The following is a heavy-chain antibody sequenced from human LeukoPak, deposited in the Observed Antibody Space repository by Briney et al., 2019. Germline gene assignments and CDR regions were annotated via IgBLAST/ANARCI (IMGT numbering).Heavy chain of an antibody. V-gene: IGHV5-51*01. CDR2: IFPGDSDT. D-gene: IGHD2-21*02. CDR3: ARNLEACGGDCYDY. Sequence: GESLKISCKGSGCSFTSYWIGWVRQMPGKGLEWLGIIFPGDSDTRYSPSFQGQVTISADNSISTAYLQWSSLKASDSAMYYCARNLEACGGDCYDYWGQGTLVTVSS. CDR1: GCSFTSYW. J-gene: IGHJ4*02.